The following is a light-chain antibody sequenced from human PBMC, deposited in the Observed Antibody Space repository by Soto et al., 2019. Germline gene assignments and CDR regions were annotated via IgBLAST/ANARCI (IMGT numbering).Light chain of an antibody. J-gene: IGLJ1*01. CDR1: SSNIGAGYD. V-gene: IGLV1-40*01. Sequence: SVLTHPPSLSGDPGQRVTISCTGKSSNIGAGYDVHWYQQLPGTAPRLLIYGNSNRPSGVPDRFSGSKSGTSASLAITGLQAEDEADYYCQSYDSSLTGSYVFGTGTKVTVL. CDR3: QSYDSSLTGSYV. CDR2: GNS.